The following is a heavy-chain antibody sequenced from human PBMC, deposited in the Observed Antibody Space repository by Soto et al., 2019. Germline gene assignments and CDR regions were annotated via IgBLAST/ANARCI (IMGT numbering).Heavy chain of an antibody. V-gene: IGHV3-30*18. Sequence: QVQLVESGGGVVQPGRSLRVSCAASGFTFSTYGMHWVRQAPGKGLEWVAVITDYGSNKYYSYSVKGRFTISRDNSKNTLYLQMTSLRAEDTAIYYCAKGYSSGWYYFDCWGQGTMVTVSS. D-gene: IGHD6-19*01. CDR3: AKGYSSGWYYFDC. CDR2: ITDYGSNK. J-gene: IGHJ4*02. CDR1: GFTFSTYG.